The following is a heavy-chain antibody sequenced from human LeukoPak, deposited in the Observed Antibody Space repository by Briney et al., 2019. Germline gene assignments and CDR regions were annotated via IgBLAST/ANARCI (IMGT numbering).Heavy chain of an antibody. V-gene: IGHV4-4*07. CDR3: ARWGGSPPRYYYYGMDV. J-gene: IGHJ6*02. Sequence: SETLSLTCAVSGGSISSYYWSWIRQPAGKGLEWIGRIYTSGSTNYNPSLKSRVTMSVDTSKNQFSLKLSSVTAADTAVYYCARWGGSPPRYYYYGMDVWGQGTTVTVSS. D-gene: IGHD1-26*01. CDR2: IYTSGST. CDR1: GGSISSYY.